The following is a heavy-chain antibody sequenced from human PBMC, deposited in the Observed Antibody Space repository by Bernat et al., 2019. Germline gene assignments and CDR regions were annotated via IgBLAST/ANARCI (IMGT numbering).Heavy chain of an antibody. Sequence: EVQLVESGGGLVQPGGSLRLSCAASGFTFSSYSMNWVRQAPGKGLEWVSYISSSSSTIYYADSVKGRFTISRDNDKNSLYLQMNSLRAEDTAVYYCAREPVRGPNQPLNAFDIWGQGTMVTVSS. CDR3: AREPVRGPNQPLNAFDI. D-gene: IGHD3-10*01. CDR1: GFTFSSYS. V-gene: IGHV3-48*01. J-gene: IGHJ3*02. CDR2: ISSSSSTI.